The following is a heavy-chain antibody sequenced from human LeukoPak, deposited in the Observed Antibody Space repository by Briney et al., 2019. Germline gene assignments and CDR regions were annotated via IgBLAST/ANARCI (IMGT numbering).Heavy chain of an antibody. CDR2: ISSSSYI. CDR3: ARDPSSGWYLKGWFDP. CDR1: GFTFSSYG. V-gene: IGHV3-21*01. D-gene: IGHD6-19*01. J-gene: IGHJ5*02. Sequence: PGGSLRLSCAASGFTFSSYGMNWVRQAPGKGLEWVSSISSSSYIYYADSVKGRFTISRDNAKNSLYLQMNSLRAEDTAVYYCARDPSSGWYLKGWFDPWGQGTLVTVSS.